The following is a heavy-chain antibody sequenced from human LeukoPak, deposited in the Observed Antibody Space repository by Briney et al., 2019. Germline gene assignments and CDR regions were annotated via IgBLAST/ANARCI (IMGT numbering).Heavy chain of an antibody. CDR1: GFTFSSYG. V-gene: IGHV3-30*02. CDR2: IQNDGSNK. CDR3: VRISDSYGWFDP. Sequence: PGGSLRLSCAASGFTFSSYGMHWVRQAPGKGLEWVAFIQNDGSNKYYADSVEGRFTISRDNAKNALYLQMNSLRAEDTGVYYCVRISDSYGWFDPWGRGTLVTVSS. D-gene: IGHD5-18*01. J-gene: IGHJ5*02.